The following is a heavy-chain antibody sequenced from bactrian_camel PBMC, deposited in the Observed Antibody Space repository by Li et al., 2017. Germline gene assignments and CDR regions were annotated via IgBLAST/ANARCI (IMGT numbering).Heavy chain of an antibody. V-gene: IGHV3S40*01. CDR3: AADTRSPMGSWGVDSLSYHH. J-gene: IGHJ4*01. Sequence: QLVESGGGLVQPGGSLRLSCVASGFTFSSYDMSWVRQAPGKGLEWVSAINSGGGSTYYADSVKGRFTVSRDNAKNTLYLQMNSLKPEDTAMYYCAADTRSPMGSWGVDSLSYHHWGQATQVTVS. CDR1: GFTFSSYD. CDR2: INSGGGST. D-gene: IGHD5*01.